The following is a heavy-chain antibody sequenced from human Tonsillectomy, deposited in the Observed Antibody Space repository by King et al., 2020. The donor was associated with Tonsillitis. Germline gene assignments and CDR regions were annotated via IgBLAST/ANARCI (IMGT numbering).Heavy chain of an antibody. CDR3: ARDEGARGYSYGYFDS. Sequence: QLQESGPGLVKPSETLSLTCTVSGDSINSFYWSWIRQPPGGGLEWIGFIYYTGTTNYNPSLNSRVTISLDTSKNQFSLRLSSVTAADTAVYYCARDEGARGYSYGYFDSWGQGTLVTVSS. CDR1: GDSINSFY. J-gene: IGHJ5*01. V-gene: IGHV4-59*01. D-gene: IGHD5-18*01. CDR2: IYYTGTT.